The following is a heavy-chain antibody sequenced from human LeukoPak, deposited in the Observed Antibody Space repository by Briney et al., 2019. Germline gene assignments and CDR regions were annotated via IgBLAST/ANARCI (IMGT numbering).Heavy chain of an antibody. CDR2: IKSKTDGGTR. CDR1: GFTSSNAW. V-gene: IGHV3-15*01. Sequence: NPGGSLRLSCAVSGFTSSNAWMSWVRQAPGKGLEWVGRIKSKTDGGTRDYAAPVKGRFTISRDDSKNTLYLQMNSLKTEDTAVYYCTTFDYAAFLIWGQGTVVTVSS. J-gene: IGHJ3*02. D-gene: IGHD4/OR15-4a*01. CDR3: TTFDYAAFLI.